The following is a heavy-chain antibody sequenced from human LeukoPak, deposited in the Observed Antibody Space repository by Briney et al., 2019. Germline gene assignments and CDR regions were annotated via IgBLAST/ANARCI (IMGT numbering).Heavy chain of an antibody. V-gene: IGHV1-18*01. D-gene: IGHD3-10*01. J-gene: IGHJ5*02. CDR1: GYTFTSYG. Sequence: VASVKVSCKASGYTFTSYGISWVRQAPGQGLEWMGWISAYNGNTNYAQKFQGRVTMTRNTSISTAYMELSSLRSEDTAVYYCARITYGSGSYSNWFDPWGQGTLVTVSS. CDR3: ARITYGSGSYSNWFDP. CDR2: ISAYNGNT.